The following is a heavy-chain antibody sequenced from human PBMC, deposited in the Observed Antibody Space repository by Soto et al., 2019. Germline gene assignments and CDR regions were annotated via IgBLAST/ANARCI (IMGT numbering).Heavy chain of an antibody. J-gene: IGHJ4*02. CDR2: INPSGGST. V-gene: IGHV1-46*01. D-gene: IGHD3-22*01. CDR3: ARGYDSSGPRPFFDY. CDR1: GYTFTSYY. Sequence: ASVKASCKSSGYTFTSYYMHCVRQAPGQGLEWMGIINPSGGSTSYAQKFQGRVTMTRDTSTSTVYMELSSLRSEDTAVYYCARGYDSSGPRPFFDYWGQGTLVTVSS.